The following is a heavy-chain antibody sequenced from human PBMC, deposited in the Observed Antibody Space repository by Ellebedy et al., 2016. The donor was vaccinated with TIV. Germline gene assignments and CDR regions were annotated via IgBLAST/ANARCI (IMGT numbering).Heavy chain of an antibody. CDR2: INHSGST. Sequence: GSLRLSXAVSGGSFSGYYWSWIRQPPGKGLEWIGEINHSGSTNYNPSLKSRVTISVDTSKNQFSLKLSSVTAADTAVYYCARGRLRPWGYYYGMDVWGQGTTVTVSS. CDR3: ARGRLRPWGYYYGMDV. J-gene: IGHJ6*02. V-gene: IGHV4-34*01. CDR1: GGSFSGYY. D-gene: IGHD4-17*01.